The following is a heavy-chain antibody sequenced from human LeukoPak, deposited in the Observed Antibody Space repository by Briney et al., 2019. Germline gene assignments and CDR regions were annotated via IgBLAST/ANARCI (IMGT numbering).Heavy chain of an antibody. Sequence: QPGASLRLSCAASGFTFSSYAVSWVRQAPGKGLEWVSAISGSGGSTYYADSVKGRFTISRDNSKNTLYLQMNSLRAEDTAVYYCAKASSKVAGTAIGYWGQGTLVTVSS. CDR2: ISGSGGST. D-gene: IGHD6-19*01. CDR1: GFTFSSYA. CDR3: AKASSKVAGTAIGY. V-gene: IGHV3-23*01. J-gene: IGHJ4*02.